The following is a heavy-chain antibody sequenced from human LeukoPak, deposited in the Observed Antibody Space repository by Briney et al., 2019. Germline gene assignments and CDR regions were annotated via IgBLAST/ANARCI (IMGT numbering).Heavy chain of an antibody. CDR3: ARAPTMVTTYYFDY. V-gene: IGHV3-21*01. Sequence: GGALRLSCAGSGFTFSSYSMNGVGQAPGKGLEWVSSISSSSSYIYYADSVKGRFTISRDNAKNSLYLQMNSLRAEDTAVYYCARAPTMVTTYYFDYWGQGTLVAVSS. J-gene: IGHJ4*02. CDR1: GFTFSSYS. D-gene: IGHD5-18*01. CDR2: ISSSSSYI.